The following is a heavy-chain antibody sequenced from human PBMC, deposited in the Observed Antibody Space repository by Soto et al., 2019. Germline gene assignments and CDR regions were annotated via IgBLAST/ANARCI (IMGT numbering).Heavy chain of an antibody. D-gene: IGHD3-10*01. CDR2: INHSGST. V-gene: IGHV4-34*01. Sequence: QVQLQQWGAGLLKPSETLSLTCAVYGGSFSGYYWSWIRQPPGKGLEWIGEINHSGSTNYNPSLKSRVTISVDTTKNQYSLNLSSVTAADTAVYYCARLAHTMVRGVTHSPHHYYYMDVWGKRTTVTDSS. CDR1: GGSFSGYY. CDR3: ARLAHTMVRGVTHSPHHYYYMDV. J-gene: IGHJ6*03.